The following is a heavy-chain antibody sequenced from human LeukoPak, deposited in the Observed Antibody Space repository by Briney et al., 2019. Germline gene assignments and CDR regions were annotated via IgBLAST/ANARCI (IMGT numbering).Heavy chain of an antibody. Sequence: PGGPLRLSCAASGFTFSSYSMQWVRQAPGKGLQCVAFISYDGTDKYYADSVKGRFTISRDKSTNTVYLQMNSLRAEDTAVYYCARDAVVPEAVRAPLIDYWGQGTLVTVSS. CDR3: ARDAVVPEAVRAPLIDY. D-gene: IGHD2-2*01. CDR2: ISYDGTDK. J-gene: IGHJ4*02. CDR1: GFTFSSYS. V-gene: IGHV3-30*04.